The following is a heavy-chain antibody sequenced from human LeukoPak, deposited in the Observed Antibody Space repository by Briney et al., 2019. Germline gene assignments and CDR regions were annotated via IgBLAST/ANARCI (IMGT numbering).Heavy chain of an antibody. D-gene: IGHD2-2*02. CDR3: VSGLRFGVVPAAILGGVAFDI. V-gene: IGHV3-11*04. CDR1: GFTFSDYY. J-gene: IGHJ3*02. CDR2: ISSSGSTI. Sequence: GGSLRLSCAASGFTFSDYYMSWIRQAPGKGLEWVSYISSSGSTIYYADSVKGRFTISRDNAKNSLYLQMNSLRAEDTAVYYCVSGLRFGVVPAAILGGVAFDIWGQGTMVTVSS.